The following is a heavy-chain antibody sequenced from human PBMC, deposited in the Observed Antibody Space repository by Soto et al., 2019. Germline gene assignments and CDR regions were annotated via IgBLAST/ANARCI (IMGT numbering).Heavy chain of an antibody. CDR3: ARRYCSTTNCYAFDD. V-gene: IGHV3-21*01. CDR2: ISSSGTYM. D-gene: IGHD2-2*01. J-gene: IGHJ4*02. CDR1: GFTFSDYS. Sequence: PGGSLRLSCAASGFTFSDYSLNWVRQAPGKGLEWVSSISSSGTYMYYADSAKGRFTISRDNAKNSLYLQMNSLRVEDTAVYYCARRYCSTTNCYAFDDWGQGTLVTAPQ.